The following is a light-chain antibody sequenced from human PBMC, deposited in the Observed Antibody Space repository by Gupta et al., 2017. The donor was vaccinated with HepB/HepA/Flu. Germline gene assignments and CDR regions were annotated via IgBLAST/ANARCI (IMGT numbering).Light chain of an antibody. CDR1: QRVTGRY. Sequence: EVVLTQILGTLSLSTGERATLSCRSSQRVTGRYLAWYQQKPGQAPRLLMYGTSSRATGIPDRFSGSGSGTEFTLTISSLEPEDFAMYYCQQYNTSPVTFGQGTRVEIK. J-gene: IGKJ5*01. CDR2: GTS. V-gene: IGKV3-20*01. CDR3: QQYNTSPVT.